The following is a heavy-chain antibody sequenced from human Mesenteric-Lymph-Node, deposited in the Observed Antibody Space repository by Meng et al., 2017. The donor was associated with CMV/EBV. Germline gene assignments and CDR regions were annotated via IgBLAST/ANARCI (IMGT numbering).Heavy chain of an antibody. CDR2: INWNGGST. V-gene: IGHV3-20*03. D-gene: IGHD1-26*01. CDR3: ARDPMGGSYKGYFDY. CDR1: RFIFNDYG. Sequence: SRFIFNDYGMSWVRQAPGKGLEWVSGINWNGGSTGYADSVKGRFTISRDNAKNSLFLQMNSLRAEDTALYYCARDPMGGSYKGYFDYWGQGILVTVSS. J-gene: IGHJ4*02.